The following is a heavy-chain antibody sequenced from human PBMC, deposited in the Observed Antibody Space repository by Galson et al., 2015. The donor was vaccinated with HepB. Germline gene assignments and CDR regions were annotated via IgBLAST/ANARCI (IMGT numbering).Heavy chain of an antibody. D-gene: IGHD3-22*01. Sequence: QSGAEVKKPGESLKISCKGSGYSFTSYWIGWVRQMPGKGLEWMGIIYPGDSDTRYSPSFQGQVTISADKSISTAYLQWSSLKASDTAMYYCARQGYDSSGYYVSGDYWGQGTLVTVSS. CDR3: ARQGYDSSGYYVSGDY. V-gene: IGHV5-51*01. CDR2: IYPGDSDT. CDR1: GYSFTSYW. J-gene: IGHJ4*02.